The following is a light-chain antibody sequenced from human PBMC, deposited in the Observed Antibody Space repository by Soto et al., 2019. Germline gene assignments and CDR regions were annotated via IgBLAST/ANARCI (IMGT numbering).Light chain of an antibody. CDR3: QQYNSYSWT. J-gene: IGKJ1*01. V-gene: IGKV3-15*01. CDR2: GAR. Sequence: ERVMPQSRPTLSATPRKSCTLSCRASQSVNHNVAWYQQKPGQAPRLLIYGARSRATGVQDRFTGSGTGTDFNLTISSLQPDDFATYFCQQYNSYSWTFVQGTKV. CDR1: QSVNHN.